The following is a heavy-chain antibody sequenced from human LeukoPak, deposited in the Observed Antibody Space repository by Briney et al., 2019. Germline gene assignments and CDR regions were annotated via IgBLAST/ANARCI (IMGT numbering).Heavy chain of an antibody. V-gene: IGHV1-18*01. CDR2: ISAYNGNT. CDR1: GYTFTSYG. Sequence: VASVKVSCKASGYTFTSYGISWVRQAPGQGLEWMGWISAYNGNTNYAQKFQGRVTITADESTSTAYMELSSLRSEDTAVYYCAKGSGMIVVLGYNWFDPWGQGTLVTVSS. D-gene: IGHD3-22*01. J-gene: IGHJ5*02. CDR3: AKGSGMIVVLGYNWFDP.